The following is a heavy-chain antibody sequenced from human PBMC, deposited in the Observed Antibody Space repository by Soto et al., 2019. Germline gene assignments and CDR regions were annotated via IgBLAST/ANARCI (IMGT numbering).Heavy chain of an antibody. J-gene: IGHJ3*02. CDR1: GYSFTSYW. CDR3: ARNMTTVVESYDAFDI. CDR2: IYPGDSDT. D-gene: IGHD4-17*01. Sequence: GESLKISCKGSGYSFTSYWIGWVRQMAVKGLEWMGIIYPGDSDTRYSPSFQGQVTISADKSISTAYLQWSSLKASDTAMYYCARNMTTVVESYDAFDIWGQGTMVTVSS. V-gene: IGHV5-51*01.